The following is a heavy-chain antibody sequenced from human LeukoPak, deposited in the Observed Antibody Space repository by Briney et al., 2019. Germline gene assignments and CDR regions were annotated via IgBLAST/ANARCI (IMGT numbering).Heavy chain of an antibody. V-gene: IGHV1-46*01. CDR2: ISPSGGST. Sequence: ASVKVSCKAFGYTFTGYWMHWVRQAPGQGPEWMGVISPSGGSTIYAQKFKGRVTLTRDMSTSTDYLELSSLRSEDTAVYYCARGRGLPGPLDYWGQGTLVTVSS. D-gene: IGHD3-10*01. J-gene: IGHJ4*02. CDR1: GYTFTGYW. CDR3: ARGRGLPGPLDY.